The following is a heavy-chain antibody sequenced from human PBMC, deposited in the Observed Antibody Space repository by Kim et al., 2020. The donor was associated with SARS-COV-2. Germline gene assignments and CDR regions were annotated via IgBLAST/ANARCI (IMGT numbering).Heavy chain of an antibody. V-gene: IGHV3-15*01. D-gene: IGHD3-22*01. CDR3: TTDQDYYDSSGYSAFDI. Sequence: RGSLRLSCAASGFTFSNAWMSWVRQAPGKGLEWVGRIKSKTDGGTTDYAAPVKGRFTISRDDSKNTLYLQMNSLKTEDTAVYYCTTDQDYYDSSGYSAFDIWGQGTMVTVSS. CDR1: GFTFSNAW. J-gene: IGHJ3*02. CDR2: IKSKTDGGTT.